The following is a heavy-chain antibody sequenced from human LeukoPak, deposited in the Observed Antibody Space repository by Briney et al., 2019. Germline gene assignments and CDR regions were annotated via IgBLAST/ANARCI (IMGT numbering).Heavy chain of an antibody. V-gene: IGHV3-48*01. CDR3: ARDSTGRAFDI. D-gene: IGHD7-27*01. Sequence: GGSLRLSCAASGFTFSSYTMNWVRQAPGKGLEWVSYISSSSSTIYYADSVKGRFTISRDNAKNSLYLQMNSLRAEDTAVYYCARDSTGRAFDIWGQGTMVTVSS. J-gene: IGHJ3*02. CDR1: GFTFSSYT. CDR2: ISSSSSTI.